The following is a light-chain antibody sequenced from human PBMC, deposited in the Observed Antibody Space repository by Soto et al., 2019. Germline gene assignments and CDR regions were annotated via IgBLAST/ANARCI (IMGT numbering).Light chain of an antibody. CDR2: EVN. J-gene: IGLJ1*01. Sequence: QSALTQPPSVSGSPGQSVTISCTGTSSDFNNYNRVSWYQRPPGTGPKLIIFEVNNRPSGVPDRFSGSKSGNTASLAISGLQAEDEADYYCSSYTSSSNLILGNGTKVT. V-gene: IGLV2-18*02. CDR1: SSDFNNYNR. CDR3: SSYTSSSNLI.